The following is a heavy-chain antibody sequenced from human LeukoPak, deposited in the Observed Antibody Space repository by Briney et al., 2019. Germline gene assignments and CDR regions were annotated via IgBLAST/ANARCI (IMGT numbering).Heavy chain of an antibody. Sequence: GGSLRLSCAASGFTFSTYWMSWVRQAPGKGLEWVANIKEDGSEKYYGDSVKGRFTISRDNSKNTLYLQMNSLRAEDTAVYYCARGYYEIDYWGQGTLVTVSS. J-gene: IGHJ4*02. V-gene: IGHV3-7*03. CDR2: IKEDGSEK. D-gene: IGHD3-22*01. CDR3: ARGYYEIDY. CDR1: GFTFSTYW.